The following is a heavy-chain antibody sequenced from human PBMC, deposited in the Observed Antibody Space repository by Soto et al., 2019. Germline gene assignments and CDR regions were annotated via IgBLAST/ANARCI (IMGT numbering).Heavy chain of an antibody. V-gene: IGHV1-69*06. D-gene: IGHD6-13*01. J-gene: IGHJ5*02. Sequence: QVQLVQSGAEVKKPGSSVKVSCKASGGTFSSYAISWVQQAPGQGLDWMGGIIPIFGTANYAQKYQGRVTITADKSTSTAYMELSSLRSEDTAVYYCGGDRALLAAAGTGWFDPWGQGTLVTVSS. CDR1: GGTFSSYA. CDR2: IIPIFGTA. CDR3: GGDRALLAAAGTGWFDP.